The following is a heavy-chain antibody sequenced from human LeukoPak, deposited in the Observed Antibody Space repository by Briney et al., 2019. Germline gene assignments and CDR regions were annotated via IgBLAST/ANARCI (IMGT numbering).Heavy chain of an antibody. J-gene: IGHJ4*02. CDR2: IHPGDSAT. Sequence: GEFLKISCKGSGYTFTSYWIGWVRQMPGKGLEWMGIIHPGDSATRYSPSFQGQVTISADKSISTAYLQWSSLKASDTAMYYCARQVGATLYFDYWGQGTLVTVSS. D-gene: IGHD1-26*01. CDR3: ARQVGATLYFDY. CDR1: GYTFTSYW. V-gene: IGHV5-51*01.